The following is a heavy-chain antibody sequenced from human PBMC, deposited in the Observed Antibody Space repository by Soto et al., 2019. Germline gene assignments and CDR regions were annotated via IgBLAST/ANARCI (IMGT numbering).Heavy chain of an antibody. Sequence: GSLRLSCAASGFTFSRHGMHWVRQAPGKGLEWVAVISYDGSNKYYADSVKGRFTISRDNSKNTLYLQMNSLRAEDTAVYYCAKDPSSSWPLGVQDYFDYWGQGTLVTVSS. J-gene: IGHJ4*02. D-gene: IGHD6-13*01. CDR1: GFTFSRHG. V-gene: IGHV3-30*18. CDR2: ISYDGSNK. CDR3: AKDPSSSWPLGVQDYFDY.